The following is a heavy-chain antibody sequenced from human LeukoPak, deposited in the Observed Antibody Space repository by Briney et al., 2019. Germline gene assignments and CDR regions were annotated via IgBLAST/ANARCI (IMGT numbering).Heavy chain of an antibody. J-gene: IGHJ5*02. CDR2: IYTSGST. CDR3: ARDRGSSGYYGGWFDP. D-gene: IGHD3-22*01. V-gene: IGHV4-4*07. Sequence: SETLSLTCTVSGGSIGSYYWSWIRQPAGKGLEWIGRIYTSGSTNYNPSLKSRVTISVDKSKNQFSLKLSSVAAADTAVYYCARDRGSSGYYGGWFDPWGQGTLVTVSS. CDR1: GGSIGSYY.